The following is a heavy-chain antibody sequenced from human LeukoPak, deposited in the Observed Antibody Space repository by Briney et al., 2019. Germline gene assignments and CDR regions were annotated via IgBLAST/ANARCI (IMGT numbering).Heavy chain of an antibody. Sequence: SGGSLRLSCAASGFTFSSYGMHWVRQAPGKGLEWVAFIRYDGSNKYYADSVKGRFTISRDISKNTLYLQMNSLRAEDTAVYYCAKVKSSLYYFDYWGQGTLVTVSS. J-gene: IGHJ4*02. CDR3: AKVKSSLYYFDY. D-gene: IGHD6-13*01. CDR2: IRYDGSNK. CDR1: GFTFSSYG. V-gene: IGHV3-30*02.